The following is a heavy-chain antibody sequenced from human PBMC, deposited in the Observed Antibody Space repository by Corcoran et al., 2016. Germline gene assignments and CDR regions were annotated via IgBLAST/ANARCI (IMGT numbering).Heavy chain of an antibody. CDR2: INHSGST. D-gene: IGHD3-16*02. J-gene: IGHJ5*02. Sequence: QVQLQQWGAGLLKPSETLSLTCAVYGGSFSGYYWSWIRQPPGKGLEWIGEINHSGSTNYNPSLKSRVTISVDTSKNQFSLKLSSVTAADTAVYYCARGHYDYVWGSYRFNWFDPWGQGTLVTVSS. CDR1: GGSFSGYY. CDR3: ARGHYDYVWGSYRFNWFDP. V-gene: IGHV4-34*01.